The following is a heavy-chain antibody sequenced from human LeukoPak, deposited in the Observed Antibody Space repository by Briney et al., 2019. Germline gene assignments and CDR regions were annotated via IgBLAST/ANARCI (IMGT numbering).Heavy chain of an antibody. Sequence: GGSLRLSCAASGFTFSSYTMNWVRQAPGKGLEWVSSISSSSTYIYYPDSVKGRFNISRENAKNSLSLQMNSLRAADSAVYYCSRALPRYSSSASGDYWGQGTLVTVSS. CDR1: GFTFSSYT. J-gene: IGHJ4*02. CDR3: SRALPRYSSSASGDY. V-gene: IGHV3-21*01. CDR2: ISSSSTYI. D-gene: IGHD6-6*01.